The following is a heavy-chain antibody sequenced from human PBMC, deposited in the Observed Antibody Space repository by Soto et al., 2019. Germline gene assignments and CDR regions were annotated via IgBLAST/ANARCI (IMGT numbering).Heavy chain of an antibody. D-gene: IGHD7-27*01. CDR1: GGSISNLGYS. Sequence: SETLCLTCAVSGGSISNLGYSRSWIRQPPGKGLEWIGYIYHSGSTYYNPSLKSRVTISVDRSKNQFSLKLSSVTAADTAVYYCARVPGPWGQGTLVTVSS. J-gene: IGHJ5*02. CDR3: ARVPGP. CDR2: IYHSGST. V-gene: IGHV4-30-2*01.